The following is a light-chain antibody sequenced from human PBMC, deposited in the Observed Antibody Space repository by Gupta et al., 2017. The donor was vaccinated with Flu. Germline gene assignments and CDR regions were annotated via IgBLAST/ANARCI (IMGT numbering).Light chain of an antibody. Sequence: EIVMTQSPATLSASPGERATLSCRSSQSISSSLAWYQQKPGLAPRLLIYGASTRGTGITARFSGSGDGTEFTLTISSRQSEDFATYYCQQEKGWPPMYTFGQGTKLEI. CDR2: GAS. J-gene: IGKJ2*01. V-gene: IGKV3-15*01. CDR3: QQEKGWPPMYT. CDR1: QSISSS.